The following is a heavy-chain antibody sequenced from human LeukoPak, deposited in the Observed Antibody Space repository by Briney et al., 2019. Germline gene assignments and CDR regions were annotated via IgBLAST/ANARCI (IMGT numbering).Heavy chain of an antibody. CDR2: TYSDGST. D-gene: IGHD2-21*02. CDR1: GFTVSSNF. V-gene: IGHV3-66*01. J-gene: IGHJ6*02. Sequence: GGSLRLSCAASGFTVSSNFWTWVRRAPGKGLEWVSITYSDGSTYYADSVKGRFTISRDNSKNTLYLQMNSLRAEDTAVYYCARAIAYCGGDCYRRRYYYYGMDVWGQGTTVTVSS. CDR3: ARAIAYCGGDCYRRRYYYYGMDV.